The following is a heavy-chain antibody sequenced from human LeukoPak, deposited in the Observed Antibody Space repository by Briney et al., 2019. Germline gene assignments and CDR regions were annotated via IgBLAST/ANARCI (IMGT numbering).Heavy chain of an antibody. D-gene: IGHD6-19*01. J-gene: IGHJ3*02. CDR2: IYSGGST. CDR1: GFTVSSNY. V-gene: IGHV3-53*01. Sequence: GGSLRLSCAASGFTVSSNYMSWVRQAPGKGLEWVSVIYSGGSTYYADSVKGRFTISRDNSKNTLYLQMNSLRAEDTAVYYCARDLGIAATIAVAGTHDAFDIWGQGTMVTVSS. CDR3: ARDLGIAATIAVAGTHDAFDI.